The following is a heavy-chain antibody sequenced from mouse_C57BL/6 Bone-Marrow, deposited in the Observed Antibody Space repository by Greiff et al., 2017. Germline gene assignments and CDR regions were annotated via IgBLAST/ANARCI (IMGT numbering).Heavy chain of an antibody. CDR1: GFSLTSYG. J-gene: IGHJ1*03. V-gene: IGHV2-5*01. CDR3: AKKRDGYYRWYFDV. Sequence: VQLQQSGPGLVQPSQSLSITCTVSGFSLTSYGVHWVRQSPGKGLEWLGVIWRGGSTDYNAAFMSRLSITKDNSKSQVFFKMNSLQADDTAIYYCAKKRDGYYRWYFDVWGTGTTVTVSA. D-gene: IGHD2-3*01. CDR2: IWRGGST.